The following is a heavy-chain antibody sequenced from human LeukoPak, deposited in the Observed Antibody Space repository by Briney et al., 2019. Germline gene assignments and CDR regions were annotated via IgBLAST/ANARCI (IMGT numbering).Heavy chain of an antibody. D-gene: IGHD6-19*01. CDR2: ISGSGGST. CDR1: GFTFSSYA. CDR3: ASSSGWPKPQGSFDI. V-gene: IGHV3-23*01. Sequence: PGGSLGLSCAASGFTFSSYAMSWVRQAPGKGLEWVSTISGSGGSTYYADSVKGRFTISRDNSKNTQYLQMNSLRAEDTAVYYCASSSGWPKPQGSFDIWGQGTMVTVSS. J-gene: IGHJ3*02.